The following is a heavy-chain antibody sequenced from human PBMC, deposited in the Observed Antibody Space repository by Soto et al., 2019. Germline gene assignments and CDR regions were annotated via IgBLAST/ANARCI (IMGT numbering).Heavy chain of an antibody. J-gene: IGHJ6*02. CDR1: GGSISSGGYY. CDR3: ARGLDDFWSGYNYGMDV. V-gene: IGHV4-31*03. CDR2: IYYSGST. D-gene: IGHD3-3*01. Sequence: SETLSLTCTVSGGSISSGGYYWSWIRQHPGKGLEWIGYIYYSGSTYYNPSLKSRVTISVDTSKNQFSLKLSSVTAADTAVYYCARGLDDFWSGYNYGMDVWGQGTTVTVSS.